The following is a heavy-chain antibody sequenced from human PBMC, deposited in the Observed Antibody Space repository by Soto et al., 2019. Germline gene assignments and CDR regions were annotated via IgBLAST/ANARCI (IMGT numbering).Heavy chain of an antibody. Sequence: EVQLVESGGGLVQPGGSLRLSCAASGFTFSSYDMHRVRQATGKGLEWVSAIGTAGDTYYPGSVKGRFTISRENAKNSLYLQMNSLRAEDTAVYYCARVSTSSGWYGNYYYYGMDVWGQGTTVTVSS. CDR3: ARVSTSSGWYGNYYYYGMDV. V-gene: IGHV3-13*01. CDR1: GFTFSSYD. J-gene: IGHJ6*02. CDR2: IGTAGDT. D-gene: IGHD6-19*01.